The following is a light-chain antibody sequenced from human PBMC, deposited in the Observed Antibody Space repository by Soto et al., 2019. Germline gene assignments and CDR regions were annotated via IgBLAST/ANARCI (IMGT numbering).Light chain of an antibody. CDR2: AAS. V-gene: IGKV1-39*01. J-gene: IGKJ1*01. CDR1: QTISSY. Sequence: DIQMTQSPSSLSASLGDRVTITCRASQTISSYLNWYQQKPGKAPKFLIYAASSLQSGVPSRFSGSGSGTDFTLTISSLQPEDFATYYCQQSYSIPLTFGQGTKVDIK. CDR3: QQSYSIPLT.